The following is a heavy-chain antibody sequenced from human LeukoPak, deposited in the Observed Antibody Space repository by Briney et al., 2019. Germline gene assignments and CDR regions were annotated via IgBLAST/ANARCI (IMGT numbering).Heavy chain of an antibody. CDR2: ISGSGGSI. CDR1: GFTFSSYA. CDR3: AKSGGGIQLWLRFYFDY. V-gene: IGHV3-23*01. D-gene: IGHD5-18*01. J-gene: IGHJ4*02. Sequence: GGSLRLSCAASGFTFSSYAMSWVRQAPGKGLEWVSAISGSGGSIYYADSVKGRFTISRDNSKNTLYLQMNSLRAEDTAVYYCAKSGGGIQLWLRFYFDYCGQGTLVTVSS.